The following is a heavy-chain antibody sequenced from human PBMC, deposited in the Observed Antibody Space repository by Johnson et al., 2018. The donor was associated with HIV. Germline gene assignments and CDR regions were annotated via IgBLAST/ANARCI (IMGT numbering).Heavy chain of an antibody. J-gene: IGHJ3*02. CDR2: ISGTGGTT. D-gene: IGHD6-13*01. CDR3: ARSGGYPNAFDI. Sequence: QVQLVESGGGVVQPGRSLRLSCAASGFIFSSYGMHWVRQAPGKGLEWVSAISGTGGTTYYADSVRGRFSISRDKSKDTLYLQMNSLRAEDTAVYYCARSGGYPNAFDIWGQGTMVTVSS. V-gene: IGHV3-NL1*01. CDR1: GFIFSSYG.